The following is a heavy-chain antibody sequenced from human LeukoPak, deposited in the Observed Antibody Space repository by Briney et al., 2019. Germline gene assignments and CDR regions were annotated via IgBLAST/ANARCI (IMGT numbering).Heavy chain of an antibody. Sequence: PSETLSLTCAVSGGSISSSNWWSWVRQPPGKGLEWIGEIYHSGSTNYNPSLKSRVTISVDKSKNQFSLKLSSVTAADTAVYYCARTSLEYQNDRRAFDIWGQGTMVTVSS. D-gene: IGHD2-2*01. CDR3: ARTSLEYQNDRRAFDI. V-gene: IGHV4-4*02. CDR2: IYHSGST. J-gene: IGHJ3*02. CDR1: GGSISSSNW.